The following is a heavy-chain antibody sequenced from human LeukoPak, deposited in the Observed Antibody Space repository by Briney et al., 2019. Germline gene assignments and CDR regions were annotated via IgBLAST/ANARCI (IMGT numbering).Heavy chain of an antibody. V-gene: IGHV4-61*02. CDR2: IYTSGST. CDR3: ARDTAGTDY. CDR1: GGSISSGSYY. J-gene: IGHJ4*02. D-gene: IGHD3-10*01. Sequence: SQTLSLTCTVSGGSISSGSYYWSWIRQPAGKGLEWIGRIYTSGSTNYNPSLKSRVTISVDTSKNQFSLKLSSVTAADTAVYYCARDTAGTDYWGQGTLVTVSS.